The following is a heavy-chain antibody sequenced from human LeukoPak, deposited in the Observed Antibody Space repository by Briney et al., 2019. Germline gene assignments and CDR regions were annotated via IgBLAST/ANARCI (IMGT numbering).Heavy chain of an antibody. V-gene: IGHV5-51*01. CDR3: ARVSPFYDSSGYNDY. D-gene: IGHD3-22*01. CDR1: GYSFTSYW. CDR2: IYPGDSDT. J-gene: IGHJ4*02. Sequence: GESLKISCKGSGYSFTSYWIGWVRQVPGKGLEWMGIIYPGDSDTRYSPSSQGQVTISADKSISTAYLQWSSLKASDTAMYYCARVSPFYDSSGYNDYWGQGTLVTVSS.